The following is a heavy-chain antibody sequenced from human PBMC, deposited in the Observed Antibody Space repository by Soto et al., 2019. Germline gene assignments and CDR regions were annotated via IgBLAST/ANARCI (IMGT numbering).Heavy chain of an antibody. Sequence: QVQLVQSGAEGKKPGSSVKVSCKASGGTFSSYAISWVRQAPGQGLEWMGGIIPIFGTANYAQKFQGRVTITADESTSTAYMELSSLRSEDTAVYYCARDKAFVVVVAATSEGAFDIWGQGTMVTVSS. CDR3: ARDKAFVVVVAATSEGAFDI. CDR2: IIPIFGTA. J-gene: IGHJ3*02. CDR1: GGTFSSYA. V-gene: IGHV1-69*01. D-gene: IGHD2-15*01.